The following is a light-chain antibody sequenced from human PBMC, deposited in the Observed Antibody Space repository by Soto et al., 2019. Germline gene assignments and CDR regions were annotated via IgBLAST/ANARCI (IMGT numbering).Light chain of an antibody. CDR3: LQDYNYPWT. V-gene: IGKV1-6*01. Sequence: AIQMTQSPSSLSASVGDRVTIACRASQGIRNDLGWYQQKPGKAPKLLIYAASSLRTGVPSRVTGSGSGTDFTLTISSLQPEDFATYYCLQDYNYPWTFGQGTKVEIK. J-gene: IGKJ1*01. CDR1: QGIRND. CDR2: AAS.